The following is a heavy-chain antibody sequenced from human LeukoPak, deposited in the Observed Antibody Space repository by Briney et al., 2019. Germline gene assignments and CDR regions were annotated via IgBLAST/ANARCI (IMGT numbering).Heavy chain of an antibody. CDR3: TRAPVPGNY. D-gene: IGHD3-10*01. Sequence: GGSVKVSCKASGYTFTTYDINWVRQASGQGLEWMGWMNPHSGNTGYAQKFQGRVTMTRDTSINTAYMELSSLTSDDTAVYYCTRAPVPGNYWGQGTLVTVSS. CDR2: MNPHSGNT. J-gene: IGHJ4*02. V-gene: IGHV1-8*01. CDR1: GYTFTTYD.